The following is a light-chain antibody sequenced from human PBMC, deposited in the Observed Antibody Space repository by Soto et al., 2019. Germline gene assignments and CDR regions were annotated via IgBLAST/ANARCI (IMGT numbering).Light chain of an antibody. CDR2: GAS. CDR3: HQYGSSRRS. CDR1: QGVSSNS. V-gene: IGKV3-20*01. J-gene: IGKJ1*01. Sequence: ETVLTQSPGTLSLSPVEGATLSCRASQGVSSNSLAWYQQKPGQAPRLLIYGASTRATGVPDRFSGSGSGTDFTLTISSLEPEDLAVYYCHQYGSSRRSFGQGTKVDIK.